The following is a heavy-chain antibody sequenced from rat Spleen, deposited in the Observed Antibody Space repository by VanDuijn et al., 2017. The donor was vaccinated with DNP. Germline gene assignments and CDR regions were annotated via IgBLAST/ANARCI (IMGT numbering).Heavy chain of an antibody. CDR3: ARVWEP. CDR2: ISYDGSST. D-gene: IGHD1-3*01. Sequence: EVQLVESGGGPVQPGRSLKLSCAASGFIFSDYAMAWVRQVPKKGLEWVATISYDGSSTYYRDSVKGRFTISRDNADNTLHLQMDGLGSEDTATYYCARVWEPWGQGVMVTVSS. CDR1: GFIFSDYA. V-gene: IGHV5-17*01. J-gene: IGHJ2*01.